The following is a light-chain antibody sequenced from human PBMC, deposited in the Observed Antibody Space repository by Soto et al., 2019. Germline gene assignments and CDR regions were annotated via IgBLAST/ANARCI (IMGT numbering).Light chain of an antibody. Sequence: EIVLTQSPASLFLSPGENATLSCRASQSISGYLVWYQQKPGQAPRLLIYDASNRATGIPARFSGSGSGTDFTLTITSLEPEDSAVYSCQQRSSWPLTFGGGTKVDIK. V-gene: IGKV3-11*01. J-gene: IGKJ4*01. CDR1: QSISGY. CDR3: QQRSSWPLT. CDR2: DAS.